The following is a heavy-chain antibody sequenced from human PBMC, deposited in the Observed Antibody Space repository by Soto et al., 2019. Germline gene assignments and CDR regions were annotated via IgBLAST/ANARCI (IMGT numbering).Heavy chain of an antibody. Sequence: GPTLVNPTQTLALTCTFSGFSLSTSGVGVGWIRQPPGKALEWLALIYWDDDKRYSPSLKSRLTITKDTSKNQVVLTMTNMDPVDTATYYCAHNSNYYDSSGYYGTYGMDVWGQGTTVTVSS. CDR3: AHNSNYYDSSGYYGTYGMDV. J-gene: IGHJ6*02. CDR1: GFSLSTSGVG. V-gene: IGHV2-5*02. CDR2: IYWDDDK. D-gene: IGHD3-22*01.